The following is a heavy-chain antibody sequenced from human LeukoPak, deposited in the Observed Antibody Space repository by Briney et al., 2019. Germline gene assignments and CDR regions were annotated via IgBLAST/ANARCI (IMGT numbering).Heavy chain of an antibody. V-gene: IGHV3-48*01. CDR2: ISSSSSTI. D-gene: IGHD1-20*01. Sequence: PGGSLRLSCAASGFTFSSYSMNWVRQAPGKGLEWVSSISSSSSTIYYADSVKGRFTISRDNAKNSLYLQMNSLRAEDTAVYYCAREGYSWNDGFDYWGQGTLVTVSS. J-gene: IGHJ4*02. CDR1: GFTFSSYS. CDR3: AREGYSWNDGFDY.